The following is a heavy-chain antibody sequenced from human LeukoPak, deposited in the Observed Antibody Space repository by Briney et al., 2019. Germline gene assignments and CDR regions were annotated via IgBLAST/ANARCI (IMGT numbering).Heavy chain of an antibody. CDR3: GRVGAYYGSGSYSDY. V-gene: IGHV3-7*01. CDR1: GFTFSSYA. D-gene: IGHD3-10*01. Sequence: GGSLRLSCAASGFTFSSYAMSWVRQAPGKGLEWVANINQDGSQKYHVDSVKGRFTISRDNAKKSLYLQMNSLRAEDTAVYYCGRVGAYYGSGSYSDYWGQGTLVTVSS. CDR2: INQDGSQK. J-gene: IGHJ4*02.